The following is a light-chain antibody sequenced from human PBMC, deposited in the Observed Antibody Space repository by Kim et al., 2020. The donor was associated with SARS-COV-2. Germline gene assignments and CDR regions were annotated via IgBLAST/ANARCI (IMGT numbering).Light chain of an antibody. V-gene: IGKV3-11*01. CDR3: HQRGTWPQT. CDR2: DTY. J-gene: IGKJ2*01. Sequence: LSPGERATLSCRASQSIGGYLAWYQQKSGQAPRVLIYDTYYRATGTPARFSGSGSGTDYTLTISSLEPEDFAVYYCHQRGTWPQTFGQGTKLEI. CDR1: QSIGGY.